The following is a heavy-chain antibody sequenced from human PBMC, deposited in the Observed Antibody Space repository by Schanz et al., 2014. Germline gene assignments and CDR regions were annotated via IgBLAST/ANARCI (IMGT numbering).Heavy chain of an antibody. CDR2: VNHGGYT. D-gene: IGHD1-7*01. CDR1: GGSFSGYW. J-gene: IGHJ4*02. V-gene: IGHV4-34*01. Sequence: QVQLQQWGAGLLKPSETLSLTCAFSGGSFSGYWWTWVRQSPGKGLEGIGEVNHGGYTNYNPSLKSRSTVSVDMSKKQFSLRLSSVTAADTAAYYCATWSGTRLFHNWGQGTLVTVSS. CDR3: ATWSGTRLFHN.